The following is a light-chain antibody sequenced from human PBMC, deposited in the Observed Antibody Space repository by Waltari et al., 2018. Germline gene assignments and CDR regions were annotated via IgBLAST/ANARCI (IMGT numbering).Light chain of an antibody. J-gene: IGKJ4*01. CDR3: QQYANLPLT. V-gene: IGKV1-33*01. Sequence: DTQMTQSPSSLSASVGDRVTITCQASQDIRENLNWFQQKPGKAPQVLIFDASRSQAVVPSRFSGSGSGTDFAFTISSLQPEDIGTYYCQQYANLPLTFGGGT. CDR1: QDIREN. CDR2: DAS.